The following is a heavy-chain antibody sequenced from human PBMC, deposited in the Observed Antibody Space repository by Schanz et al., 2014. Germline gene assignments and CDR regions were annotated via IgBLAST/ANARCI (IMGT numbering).Heavy chain of an antibody. J-gene: IGHJ4*02. CDR1: GYTFTNYV. V-gene: IGHV1-18*01. CDR2: ISPYNGNT. CDR3: ARDRVYRFLKGENRFYFDY. D-gene: IGHD3-3*01. Sequence: QVRLVQSGAELKMPGATVKVSCETSGYTFTNYVVSWVRQAPGQGLEWVAWISPYNGNTAYAQNLKGRVRMTTDTSTATAYMELRSLTSDDTAVYYCARDRVYRFLKGENRFYFDYWGQGTLV.